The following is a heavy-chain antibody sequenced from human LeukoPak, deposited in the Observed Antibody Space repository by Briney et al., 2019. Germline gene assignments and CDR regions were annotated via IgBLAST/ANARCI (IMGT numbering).Heavy chain of an antibody. CDR2: IYYSGST. V-gene: IGHV4-59*01. Sequence: PSETLSLTCTVYGGSFSAYYWTWIRQPPGKGLEWIGYIYYSGSTNYNPSLKSRVTISVDTSKNQFSLKLSSVTAADTAVYYCARVRTGYSSGGNWFDPWGQGTLVTVSS. D-gene: IGHD6-19*01. CDR3: ARVRTGYSSGGNWFDP. J-gene: IGHJ5*02. CDR1: GGSFSAYY.